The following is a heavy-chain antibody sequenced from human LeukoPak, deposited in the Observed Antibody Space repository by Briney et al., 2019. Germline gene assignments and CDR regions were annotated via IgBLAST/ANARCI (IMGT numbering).Heavy chain of an antibody. CDR1: GGSISSGGYY. V-gene: IGHV4-30-2*01. Sequence: PSETLSLTCTVSGGSISSGGYYWSWIRQHPGKGLEWIGYIYHSGSTYYNPSLKSRVTISVDRSKNQFSLKLSSVTAADTAVYYCAGSIAAAGTAGEDWFDPWGQGTLVTVSS. CDR2: IYHSGST. J-gene: IGHJ5*02. CDR3: AGSIAAAGTAGEDWFDP. D-gene: IGHD6-13*01.